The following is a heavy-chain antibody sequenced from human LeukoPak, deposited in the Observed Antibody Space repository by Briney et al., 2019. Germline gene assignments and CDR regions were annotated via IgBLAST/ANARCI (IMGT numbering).Heavy chain of an antibody. V-gene: IGHV4-34*01. CDR3: ARVIYGDYGWYFDY. D-gene: IGHD4-17*01. CDR2: INHSGST. J-gene: IGHJ4*02. CDR1: GGSFSGYY. Sequence: PSETLSLTCAVYGGSFSGYYWSWLRQPPGKGLEWIGEINHSGSTNYNPSLKSRVTISVDTSKNQFSLKLSSVTAADTAVYYCARVIYGDYGWYFDYWGQGTLVTVSS.